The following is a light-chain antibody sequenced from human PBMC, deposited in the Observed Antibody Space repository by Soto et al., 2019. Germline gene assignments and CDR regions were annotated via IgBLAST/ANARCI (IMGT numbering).Light chain of an antibody. CDR1: SSDVGGYNY. Sequence: QSVLTQPASVSGSPGQSITISCTGTSSDVGGYNYVSWYQQHPGKATKLMIYAVSNRPSGVSNRFSGSKSGNTASLTISGLQAEDEGDYYCSSHAGGQNVVFGGGTKLTVL. V-gene: IGLV2-14*01. J-gene: IGLJ2*01. CDR2: AVS. CDR3: SSHAGGQNVV.